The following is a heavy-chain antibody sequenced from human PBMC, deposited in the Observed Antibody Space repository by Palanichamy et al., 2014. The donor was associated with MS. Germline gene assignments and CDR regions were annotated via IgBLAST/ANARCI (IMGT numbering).Heavy chain of an antibody. Sequence: QVQLVESGGGVVQPGRSLRLSCAGSGFTFSNHAMYWVRQAPGKGLEWVAVIYYDGSNRYYADSVEGRFTISRDNSKNTLYLQMSSLRAEDTAVYYCARSKGDTAMLAFDSWGQGTLVAVSS. CDR2: IYYDGSNR. J-gene: IGHJ4*02. V-gene: IGHV3-33*08. D-gene: IGHD5-18*01. CDR1: GFTFSNHA. CDR3: ARSKGDTAMLAFDS.